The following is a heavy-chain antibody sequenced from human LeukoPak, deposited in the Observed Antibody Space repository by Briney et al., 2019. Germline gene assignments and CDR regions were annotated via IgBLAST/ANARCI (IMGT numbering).Heavy chain of an antibody. D-gene: IGHD6-6*01. CDR2: IYGGGST. J-gene: IGHJ4*02. CDR1: GFTVSNNY. CDR3: ARHRSSWLIDY. V-gene: IGHV3-53*01. Sequence: GGSLRLSCVVSGFTVSNNYMKWVRQAPGKGLEWASTIYGGGSTYYADSVRGRFTISRDNSKNTLYLQMNSLRAEDTAVYYCARHRSSWLIDYWGQGTLVTVSS.